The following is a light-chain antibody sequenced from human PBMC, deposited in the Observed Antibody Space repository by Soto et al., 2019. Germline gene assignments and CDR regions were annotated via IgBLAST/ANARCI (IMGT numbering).Light chain of an antibody. CDR3: CSYAGSYTFEKV. V-gene: IGLV2-11*01. J-gene: IGLJ2*01. Sequence: QSALTQPRSVSGSPGQSVTISCTGTSSDVGGYKYVSWYQQHPGKAPKLMIYDVSKRPSGVPDRFSGSKSGNTASLTISGLQAEVEADYYCCSYAGSYTFEKVFGGGTKLTVL. CDR1: SSDVGGYKY. CDR2: DVS.